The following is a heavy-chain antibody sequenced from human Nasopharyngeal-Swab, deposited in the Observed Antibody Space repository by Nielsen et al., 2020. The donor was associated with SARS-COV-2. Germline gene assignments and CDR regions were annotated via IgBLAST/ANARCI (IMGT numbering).Heavy chain of an antibody. CDR3: AKEGEGGPNYFEF. Sequence: SETLSLTCTVSGASGISSYWSWLRQTPGKGLEWIGYIYQNGYTNYNPSLKSRITMSIETSRKQFSLRLRSATAADTAMYYRAKEGEGGPNYFEFWGQGNLVTVSS. J-gene: IGHJ4*02. CDR1: GASGISSY. V-gene: IGHV4-59*02. D-gene: IGHD3-10*01. CDR2: IYQNGYT.